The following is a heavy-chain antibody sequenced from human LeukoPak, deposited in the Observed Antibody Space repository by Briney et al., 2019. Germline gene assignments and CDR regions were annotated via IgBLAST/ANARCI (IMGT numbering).Heavy chain of an antibody. J-gene: IGHJ4*02. CDR1: GFTVSSNY. CDR3: ARSYDFWSGHYFDY. D-gene: IGHD3-3*01. Sequence: GGSLRLSCAASGFTVSSNYMSWVRRAPGKGLEWVSVIYSGGSTHYADSVKGRFTISRDNSKNTLYLQMNSLRAEDTAVYYCARSYDFWSGHYFDYWGQGTLVTVSS. CDR2: IYSGGST. V-gene: IGHV3-66*01.